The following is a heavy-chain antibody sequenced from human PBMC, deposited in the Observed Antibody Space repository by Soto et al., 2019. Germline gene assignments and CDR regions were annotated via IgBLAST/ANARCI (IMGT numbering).Heavy chain of an antibody. D-gene: IGHD1-1*01. V-gene: IGHV4-38-2*01. J-gene: IGHJ5*02. Sequence: LSLTCAVSGYSIRSGLYWGWIRQPPGKGLEWIGTIYRGGITYYNPSLKSRVTISIDTSKNHFSLRLSSVTATDTAVYFCAIGNPDWFDPWGQGTLVTVSS. CDR2: IYRGGIT. CDR1: GYSIRSGLY. CDR3: AIGNPDWFDP.